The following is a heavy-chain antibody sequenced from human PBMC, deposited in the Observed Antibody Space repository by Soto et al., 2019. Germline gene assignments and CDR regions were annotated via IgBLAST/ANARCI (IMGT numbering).Heavy chain of an antibody. CDR1: GFTFSGSA. CDR3: TRQQPGYSSGWYDAFDI. J-gene: IGHJ3*02. Sequence: GGSLRLSCAASGFTFSGSAMHWVRQASGKGLEWVGRIRSKANSYATAYAASVKGRFTISRDDSKNTAYLQMNSLKTEDTAVYYCTRQQPGYSSGWYDAFDIWGQGTMVTV. D-gene: IGHD6-19*01. CDR2: IRSKANSYAT. V-gene: IGHV3-73*01.